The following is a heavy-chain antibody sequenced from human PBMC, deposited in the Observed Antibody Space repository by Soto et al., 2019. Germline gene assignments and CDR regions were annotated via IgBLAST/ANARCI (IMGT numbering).Heavy chain of an antibody. CDR2: IHSSGST. J-gene: IGHJ5*02. CDR3: ARDQGVAAAGITWFDP. D-gene: IGHD6-13*01. V-gene: IGHV4-4*07. Sequence: SETLSLTCTVSGGSTTSDYWSWIRQPAGKGLEWIGHIHSSGSTNYNPSLKSRVTMSVDTSKNQFSLRLMSVTAADTAVYYCARDQGVAAAGITWFDPWGQGSLVTVSS. CDR1: GGSTTSDY.